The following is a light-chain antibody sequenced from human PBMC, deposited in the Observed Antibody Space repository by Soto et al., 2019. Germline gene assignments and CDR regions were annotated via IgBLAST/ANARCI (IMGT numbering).Light chain of an antibody. CDR3: SSYTRSSTQA. Sequence: QSALTQPASVSASPGQSIPISCTGTRSDVGGYNYVSWYQQHPGKAPKLIIYEVSNRPSGVSNRFSGSKSGNTASLTISGLQAEDEADYYCSSYTRSSTQAFGTGTKVTVL. CDR2: EVS. V-gene: IGLV2-14*01. CDR1: RSDVGGYNY. J-gene: IGLJ1*01.